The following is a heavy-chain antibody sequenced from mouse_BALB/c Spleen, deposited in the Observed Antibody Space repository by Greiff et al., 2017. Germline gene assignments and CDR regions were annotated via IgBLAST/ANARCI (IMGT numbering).Heavy chain of an antibody. CDR1: GFSLTSYG. CDR3: ARDPGLYAMDY. V-gene: IGHV7-3*02. CDR2: IRNKANGYTT. J-gene: IGHJ4*01. D-gene: IGHD3-1*01. Sequence: EVQLQESGPGLVAPSQSLSITCTVSGFSLTSYGVHWVRQPPGKALEWLGFIRNKANGYTTEYSASVKGRFTISRDNSQSILYLQMNTLRAEDSATYYCARDPGLYAMDYWGQGTSITVSS.